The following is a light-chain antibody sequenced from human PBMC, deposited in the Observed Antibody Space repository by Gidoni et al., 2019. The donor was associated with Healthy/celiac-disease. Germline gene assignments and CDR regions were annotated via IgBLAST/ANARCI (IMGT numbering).Light chain of an antibody. CDR2: AAS. CDR3: QKSYSTPWT. J-gene: IGKJ1*01. Sequence: FKMTQSPSSLSASVGDRVTITCRASQSISSYLNWYQQKPGKVPKLLIYAASSLQRGVPSRFSGSGSGTDFTLTISSLQPEDFATYYCQKSYSTPWTFGHGTKVEIK. CDR1: QSISSY. V-gene: IGKV1-39*01.